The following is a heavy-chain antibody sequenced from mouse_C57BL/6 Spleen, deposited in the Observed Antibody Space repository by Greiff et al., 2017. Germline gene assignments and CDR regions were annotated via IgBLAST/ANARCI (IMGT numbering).Heavy chain of an antibody. CDR1: GYTFTDYE. V-gene: IGHV1-15*01. D-gene: IGHD2-10*02. Sequence: QVQLQQSGAELVRPGASVTLSCKASGYTFTDYEMHWVKQTPVHGLEWIGAIDPETGGTAYNQKFKGKAILTADKSSSTAYMELRSLTSEDSAVYYCTPRFYYFDYWGQGTTLTVSS. J-gene: IGHJ2*01. CDR3: TPRFYYFDY. CDR2: IDPETGGT.